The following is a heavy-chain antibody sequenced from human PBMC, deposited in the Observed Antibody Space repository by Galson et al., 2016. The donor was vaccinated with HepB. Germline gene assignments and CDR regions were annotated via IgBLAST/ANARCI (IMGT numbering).Heavy chain of an antibody. Sequence: SLRLSCAASGFTFSSYAMHWVRQAPGKGLEWVALISFDGNNKYYADSVKGRFTVSRDNSKNTLYLQMKSLRAEDTAVYYCARSYTDYGGANFWGQGTLVTVSS. CDR1: GFTFSSYA. J-gene: IGHJ4*02. CDR2: ISFDGNNK. CDR3: ARSYTDYGGANF. D-gene: IGHD4-17*01. V-gene: IGHV3-30-3*01.